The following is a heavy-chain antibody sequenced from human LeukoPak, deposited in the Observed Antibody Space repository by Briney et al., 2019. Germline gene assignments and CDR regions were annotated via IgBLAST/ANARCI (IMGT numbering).Heavy chain of an antibody. V-gene: IGHV4-59*01. Sequence: SETLSLTCTVSGGSISSYYWSWIRQRPGKGLEWIGYIYYSGSTNYNPSLKSRVTISVDTSKNQFSLKLSSVTAADTAVYYCARDLGLEDQHYYYGMDVWGQGTTVTVSS. CDR3: ARDLGLEDQHYYYGMDV. CDR2: IYYSGST. CDR1: GGSISSYY. J-gene: IGHJ6*02. D-gene: IGHD2-15*01.